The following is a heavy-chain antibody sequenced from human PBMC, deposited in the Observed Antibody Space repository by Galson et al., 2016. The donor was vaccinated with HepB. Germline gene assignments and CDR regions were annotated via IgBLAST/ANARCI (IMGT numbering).Heavy chain of an antibody. CDR3: ARQFPGVQWDF. V-gene: IGHV1-3*01. J-gene: IGHJ4*02. CDR1: GYTFPAYT. CDR2: FHPAAGRT. Sequence: SVKASCEAAGYTFPAYTTHCGRQAPGQTLAWLGWFHPAAGRTKYFPKFEGRAPFSGDTSASTAYLELDSLRSEDTAVYYCARQFPGVQWDFWGQGSLVTVSS. D-gene: IGHD2-8*01.